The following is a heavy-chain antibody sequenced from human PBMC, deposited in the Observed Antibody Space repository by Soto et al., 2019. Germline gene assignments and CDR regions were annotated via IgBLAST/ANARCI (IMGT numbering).Heavy chain of an antibody. Sequence: QVQVVESGGGVVQPGRSLRLSCTASGFTFSGHAMHWVRQPPGKGLEWVAQIWYDGSNKYYADSVKGRFTISRDNSKNTLYVQMDSLRVEDTAVLYCARDRQSLAPYALDVWGQGTSVTVSS. D-gene: IGHD6-19*01. CDR1: GFTFSGHA. J-gene: IGHJ6*02. CDR3: ARDRQSLAPYALDV. V-gene: IGHV3-33*01. CDR2: IWYDGSNK.